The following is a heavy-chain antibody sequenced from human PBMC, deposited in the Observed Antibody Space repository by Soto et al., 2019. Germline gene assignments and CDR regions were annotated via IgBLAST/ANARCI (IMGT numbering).Heavy chain of an antibody. V-gene: IGHV1-18*01. CDR2: ISAYNGNT. CDR3: ARDATDYDILTGYLDIHY. D-gene: IGHD3-9*01. J-gene: IGHJ4*02. CDR1: GYTFTSYG. Sequence: QVQLVQSGAEVKKPGASVKVSCKASGYTFTSYGISWVRQAPGQGLEWMGWISAYNGNTNYAQKLQGRVTMTTDTATSTAYMELRSLRSDDTAVYYCARDATDYDILTGYLDIHYWGQGTLVTVSS.